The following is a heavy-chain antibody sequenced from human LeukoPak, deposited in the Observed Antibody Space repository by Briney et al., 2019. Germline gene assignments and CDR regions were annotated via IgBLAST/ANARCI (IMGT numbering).Heavy chain of an antibody. CDR1: GFTFSSYE. D-gene: IGHD3-22*01. CDR3: ASDSSGSYTEDY. J-gene: IGHJ4*02. V-gene: IGHV3-48*03. CDR2: ISSSGSTI. Sequence: PGGSLRLSCAASGFTFSSYEMNWVRQATGKGLEWVSYISSSGSTIYYADSVKGRFTISRDNAKNSLYLQMDSLRAEDTAVYYCASDSSGSYTEDYWGQGTLVTVSS.